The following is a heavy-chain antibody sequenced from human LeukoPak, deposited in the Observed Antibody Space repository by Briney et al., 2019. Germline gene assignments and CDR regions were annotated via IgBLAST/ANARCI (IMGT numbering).Heavy chain of an antibody. CDR3: ARVGYCSSASCYDY. J-gene: IGHJ4*02. CDR2: ISGSGRTI. Sequence: GGSLRLSCAVSGFTFSSYEMNWVRQAPGKGLEWVSYISGSGRTIYYADSVKGRFTISRDNAKNSLYLQMNSLRAEDTAVYYCARVGYCSSASCYDYWGQGTLVTVSS. D-gene: IGHD2-2*01. V-gene: IGHV3-48*03. CDR1: GFTFSSYE.